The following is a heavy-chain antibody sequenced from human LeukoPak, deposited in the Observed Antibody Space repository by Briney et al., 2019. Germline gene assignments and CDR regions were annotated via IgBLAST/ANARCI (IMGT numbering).Heavy chain of an antibody. Sequence: GGSLRLSCAASGFTFSSYGMHWVRQAPGKGLEWVAVIWYDGSNKYYADSVKGRFTISRDNSKNTLYLQMNSLRAEDTAVYYCARAPQLYGMDVWGQGTTVTVSS. CDR3: ARAPQLYGMDV. CDR1: GFTFSSYG. CDR2: IWYDGSNK. J-gene: IGHJ6*02. V-gene: IGHV3-33*01. D-gene: IGHD1-1*01.